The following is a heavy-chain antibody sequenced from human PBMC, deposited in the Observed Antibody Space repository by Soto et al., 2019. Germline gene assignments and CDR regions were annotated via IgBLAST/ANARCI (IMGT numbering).Heavy chain of an antibody. Sequence: ASVKVSCKASGYNVTGYYMPWVLQAPGQGHEWMGWINPNSGCTNYAQKFQGSVTMTRDTSISTAYMELSRLRSDDTAVYYCARDTDPRIAAAGTNYYYGMDVWGQGTTVTVSS. V-gene: IGHV1-2*02. CDR3: ARDTDPRIAAAGTNYYYGMDV. J-gene: IGHJ6*02. CDR2: INPNSGCT. D-gene: IGHD6-13*01. CDR1: GYNVTGYY.